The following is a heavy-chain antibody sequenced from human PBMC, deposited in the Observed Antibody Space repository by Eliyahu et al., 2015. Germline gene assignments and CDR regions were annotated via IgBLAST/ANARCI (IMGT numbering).Heavy chain of an antibody. Sequence: QVQLQQWGAGLLKPSETLSLTCAVYXGSFSGYYWSWIRQPPGKGLEWIGEINPSGSTNYNPSLKSRVTISVDTSKNQFSLKLSSVTAADTAVYYCARDPRWLQPGRAFDIWGQGTMVTVSS. CDR3: ARDPRWLQPGRAFDI. V-gene: IGHV4-34*01. D-gene: IGHD5-24*01. J-gene: IGHJ3*02. CDR1: XGSFSGYY. CDR2: INPSGST.